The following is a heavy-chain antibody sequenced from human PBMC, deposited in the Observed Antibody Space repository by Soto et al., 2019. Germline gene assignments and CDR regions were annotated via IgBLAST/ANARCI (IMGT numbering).Heavy chain of an antibody. J-gene: IGHJ4*02. CDR3: ARCRGYCSGIICYIDY. CDR2: ITSSSSTI. CDR1: GFTFSSYS. D-gene: IGHD2-2*02. V-gene: IGHV3-48*02. Sequence: EVQLVESGGGLVQSGGSLRLSCAASGFTFSSYSMYWVRQAPGKGLEWVSYITSSSSTIYYADSVKGRFTSSRDNAKNSLYLQMNSLRDEDTALYYCARCRGYCSGIICYIDYWGQGILVTVSS.